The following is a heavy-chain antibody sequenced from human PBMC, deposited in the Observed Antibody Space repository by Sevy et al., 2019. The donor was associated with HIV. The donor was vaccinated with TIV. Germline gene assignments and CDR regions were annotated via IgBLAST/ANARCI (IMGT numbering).Heavy chain of an antibody. CDR3: ARGGSDGNY. Sequence: ASVKVSCKASGYIFSDYWIYWVRQAPGQGFEWMGWINPASGATVSGQKFQGRVAMTSDTSINTAYMELYRLTSDDTAVYYGARGGSDGNYWGQGSLVTVSS. J-gene: IGHJ4*02. CDR1: GYIFSDYW. D-gene: IGHD5-12*01. V-gene: IGHV1-2*02. CDR2: INPASGAT.